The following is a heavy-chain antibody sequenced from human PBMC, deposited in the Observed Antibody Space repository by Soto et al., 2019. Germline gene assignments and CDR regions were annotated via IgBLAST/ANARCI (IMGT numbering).Heavy chain of an antibody. CDR2: IIPIFGTA. V-gene: IGHV1-69*01. CDR1: GGTFSSYA. J-gene: IGHJ5*02. Sequence: QVQLVQSGAEVKKPGSSVKVSCKASGGTFSSYAISWVRQAPGQGLEWMGGIIPIFGTANYAQKFQGRVTITADESTSTDYMELSSLRSEDTAVYYCARDWGEQQLVYPWFDPWGQGTLVTVSS. D-gene: IGHD6-13*01. CDR3: ARDWGEQQLVYPWFDP.